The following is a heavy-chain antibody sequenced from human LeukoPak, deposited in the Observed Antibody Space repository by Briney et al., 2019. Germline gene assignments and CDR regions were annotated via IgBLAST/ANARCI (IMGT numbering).Heavy chain of an antibody. D-gene: IGHD3-22*01. CDR3: AVYDSSGFDY. CDR1: GGSISSGGYY. V-gene: IGHV4-31*03. Sequence: PSETLSLTCTVSGGSISSGGYYWSWIRQHPGKGLEWIGYIYYSGSTYYNPSLKSRVTISVDTSKNQFSLKLSSVTAADTAVYYCAVYDSSGFDYWGQGTLVTVSS. J-gene: IGHJ4*02. CDR2: IYYSGST.